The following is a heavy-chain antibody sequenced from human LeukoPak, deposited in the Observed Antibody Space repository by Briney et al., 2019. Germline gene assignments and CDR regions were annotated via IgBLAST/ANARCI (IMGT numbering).Heavy chain of an antibody. Sequence: FTXXXMHGGRQAPGQRLGWMGWINAGNGNTKYSQKFQGRVTITRDTSASTAYMELSSLRSEDTAVYYCARDGGITMVRGVIRFYDYWGQGTLVTVSS. D-gene: IGHD3-10*01. CDR1: FTXXX. J-gene: IGHJ4*02. CDR3: ARDGGITMVRGVIRFYDY. V-gene: IGHV1-3*01. CDR2: INAGNGNT.